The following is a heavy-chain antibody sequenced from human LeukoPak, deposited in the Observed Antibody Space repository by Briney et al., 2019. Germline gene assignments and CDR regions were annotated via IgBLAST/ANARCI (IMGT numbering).Heavy chain of an antibody. V-gene: IGHV3-66*01. J-gene: IGHJ4*02. CDR1: GFTVSSNY. CDR3: ARDVIEYSSGWNGAFDY. CDR2: IYSGVST. Sequence: GGSLSLACAASGFTVSSNYISWVRQAAGKGLEWVSVIYSGVSTYYADSVKGRFTISRDNSKNTLYLKMNSLRAEDTAVYYCARDVIEYSSGWNGAFDYWGQGTLGTVSS. D-gene: IGHD6-19*01.